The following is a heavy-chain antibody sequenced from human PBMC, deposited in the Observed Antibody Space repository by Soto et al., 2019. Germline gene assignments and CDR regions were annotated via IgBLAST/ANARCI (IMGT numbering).Heavy chain of an antibody. D-gene: IGHD3-22*01. J-gene: IGHJ4*02. CDR3: ARGPPIGDYYDSGGYHFY. CDR1: GFTFSNYG. V-gene: IGHV3-33*01. CDR2: IWYDGSNI. Sequence: GGSLRLSCAASGFTFSNYGMHWVRQAPGKGLEWVAVIWYDGSNIYYADSVKGRFTISRDNSKNTLYLQMNSLRAEDAAVYYCARGPPIGDYYDSGGYHFYWGQGTLVTVSS.